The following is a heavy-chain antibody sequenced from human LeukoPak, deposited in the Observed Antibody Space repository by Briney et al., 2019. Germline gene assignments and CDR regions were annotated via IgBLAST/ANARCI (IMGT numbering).Heavy chain of an antibody. D-gene: IGHD2-2*03. CDR2: IYYSGST. Sequence: SETLSLTCTVSGGSISSYYWSWIRQPPGKGLEWIGYIYYSGSTNYNPSLKSRVTISVDTSKNQFSLKLSSVTAADTAVYYCARMDIVVVPAAYTHQTYYYYGMDVWGQGTTVTVSS. CDR3: ARMDIVVVPAAYTHQTYYYYGMDV. V-gene: IGHV4-59*01. J-gene: IGHJ6*02. CDR1: GGSISSYY.